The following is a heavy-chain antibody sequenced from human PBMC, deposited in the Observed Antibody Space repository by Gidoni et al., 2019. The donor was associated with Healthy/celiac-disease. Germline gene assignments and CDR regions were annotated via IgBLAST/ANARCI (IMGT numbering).Heavy chain of an antibody. J-gene: IGHJ3*02. CDR1: VGSISSSSYS. D-gene: IGHD4-4*01. Sequence: QLQLQQSGPCLVKPSETLSLTCTVSVGSISSSSYSWGWIRQPPGKGLEWIGSIHYSGSTYYNPSLESRVTISVDTYKNQFSLKLSSVTAADTAVYYCATHDYSSDLVGDSDAFDIWGQGTMVTVSS. CDR3: ATHDYSSDLVGDSDAFDI. V-gene: IGHV4-39*01. CDR2: IHYSGST.